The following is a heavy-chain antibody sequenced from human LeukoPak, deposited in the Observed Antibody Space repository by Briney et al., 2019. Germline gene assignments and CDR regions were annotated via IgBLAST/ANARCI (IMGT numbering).Heavy chain of an antibody. CDR1: GGSNGSSSYF. V-gene: IGHV4-39*07. CDR2: LFYTGST. J-gene: IGHJ4*02. Sequence: SETLSLTCTVSGGSNGSSSYFWAWIRQPPGKGLEWIASLFYTGSTFYGPSLKSRVTISVDTSKNQFSLKLSSVTAADTAVYYCARGNRRYFDWLSARYYFDYWGQGTLVTVSS. D-gene: IGHD3-9*01. CDR3: ARGNRRYFDWLSARYYFDY.